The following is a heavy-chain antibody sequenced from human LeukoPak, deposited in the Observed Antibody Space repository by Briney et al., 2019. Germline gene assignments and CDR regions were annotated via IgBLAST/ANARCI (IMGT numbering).Heavy chain of an antibody. Sequence: GASLQISCKGSGSSFSSYWIGWVRQMPGKGLEWMGIIYPGDSHTRYSPSFQGQVTISADKSINTAYLQWSSLKASDTAMYYCTRATTGTYDYWGQGTLVTVSS. D-gene: IGHD1-1*01. CDR3: TRATTGTYDY. J-gene: IGHJ4*02. V-gene: IGHV5-51*01. CDR2: IYPGDSHT. CDR1: GSSFSSYW.